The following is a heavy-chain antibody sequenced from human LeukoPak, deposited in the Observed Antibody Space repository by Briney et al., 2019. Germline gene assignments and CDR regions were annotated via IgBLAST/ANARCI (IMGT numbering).Heavy chain of an antibody. V-gene: IGHV3-30*18. CDR2: ISYDGSNK. CDR3: AKDRSTTWSFDY. CDR1: GFTFSSYG. J-gene: IGHJ4*02. Sequence: GGSLRLSCAASGFTFSSYGMHWVRQAPGKGLEWVAVISYDGSNKYYADSVKGRFTISRDNSKNTLYLQMNSLRTEDTAVYYCAKDRSTTWSFDYWGQGTLVTVSS. D-gene: IGHD6-13*01.